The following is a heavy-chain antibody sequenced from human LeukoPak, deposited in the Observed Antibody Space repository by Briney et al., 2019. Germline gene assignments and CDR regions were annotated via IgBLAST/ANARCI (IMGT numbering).Heavy chain of an antibody. Sequence: SETLSLTCTVSGGSISRYYWSWIRQPPGKGLEWIGYIYYSGSTDYNPSLKSRVTISVDRSKNQFSLKLSSVTAADTAVYYCARVGGYSGYDSYYFDYWGQGTLVTVSS. CDR3: ARVGGYSGYDSYYFDY. J-gene: IGHJ4*02. V-gene: IGHV4-59*12. CDR1: GGSISRYY. CDR2: IYYSGST. D-gene: IGHD5-12*01.